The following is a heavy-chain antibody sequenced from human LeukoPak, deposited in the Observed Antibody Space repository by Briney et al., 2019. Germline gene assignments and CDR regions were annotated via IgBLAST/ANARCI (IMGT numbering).Heavy chain of an antibody. CDR2: IKQDGSEK. J-gene: IGHJ3*02. CDR3: ARASYGDYSFGAFDI. CDR1: GFTFSSYW. D-gene: IGHD4-17*01. V-gene: IGHV3-7*04. Sequence: GGSLRLSCAASGFTFSSYWMSWVRQAPGKGLEWVANIKQDGSEKYYVDSVKGRFTISRDNAKNSLYLRMNSLRAEDTAVYYCARASYGDYSFGAFDIWGQGTMVTVSS.